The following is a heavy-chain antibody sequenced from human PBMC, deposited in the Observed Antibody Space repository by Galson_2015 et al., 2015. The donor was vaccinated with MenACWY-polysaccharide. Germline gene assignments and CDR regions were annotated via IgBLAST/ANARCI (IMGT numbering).Heavy chain of an antibody. CDR2: ISYDGGT. Sequence: TLSLTCTVSGDSITSGGYFWSWIRQHPGKGLEWIASISYDGGTYYNPSLKSRVTISVDTPNNQFSLKLSSVTAADTAVYYCARGGRAVSNRNWFDPWGQRALVTVSS. CDR3: ARGGRAVSNRNWFDP. D-gene: IGHD3-16*01. V-gene: IGHV4-31*03. CDR1: GDSITSGGYF. J-gene: IGHJ5*02.